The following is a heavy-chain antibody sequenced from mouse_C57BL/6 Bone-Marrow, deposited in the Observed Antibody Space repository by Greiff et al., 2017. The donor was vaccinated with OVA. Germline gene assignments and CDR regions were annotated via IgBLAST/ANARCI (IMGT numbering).Heavy chain of an antibody. D-gene: IGHD2-13*01. CDR1: GFSLTSYG. Sequence: VKLMESGPGLVQPSQSLSITCTVSGFSLTSYGVHWVRQSPGKGLEWLGVIWSGGSTAYNAAFISRLSISKDNSKSQVFFKMNSLQADDTAIYYCARAGDYTWFAYWGQGTLVTVSA. V-gene: IGHV2-2*01. CDR3: ARAGDYTWFAY. J-gene: IGHJ3*01. CDR2: IWSGGST.